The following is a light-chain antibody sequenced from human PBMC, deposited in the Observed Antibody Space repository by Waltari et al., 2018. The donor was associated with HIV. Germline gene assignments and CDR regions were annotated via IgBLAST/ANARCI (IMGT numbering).Light chain of an antibody. J-gene: IGLJ3*02. CDR1: SSHVGGYNF. V-gene: IGLV2-14*01. Sequence: QSALTPPASVSGSPGQPFTTSCTGTSSHVGGYNFVSWYQQHPGQAPKLMIYDVSNRPSGVSNRFSGSKSGNTASLTISGLQAEDEADYYCSSYTSSSTWVFGGGTKLTVL. CDR2: DVS. CDR3: SSYTSSSTWV.